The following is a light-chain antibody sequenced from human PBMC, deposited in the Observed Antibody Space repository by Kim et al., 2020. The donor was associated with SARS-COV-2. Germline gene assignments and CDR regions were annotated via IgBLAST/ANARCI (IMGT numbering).Light chain of an antibody. V-gene: IGKV3-11*01. Sequence: EIVLTQSPATLSLSPGERATLSCWASQSVSSYLAWYQQKPGQAPRLLIYDASNRATGIPARFSGSGSGTDFTLTISSLEPEDFAVYYCQQRSNWPPGYTFGQGTKLEI. CDR3: QQRSNWPPGYT. J-gene: IGKJ2*01. CDR2: DAS. CDR1: QSVSSY.